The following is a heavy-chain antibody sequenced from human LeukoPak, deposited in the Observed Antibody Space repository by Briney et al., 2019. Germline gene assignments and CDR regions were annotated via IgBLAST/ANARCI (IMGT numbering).Heavy chain of an antibody. CDR2: ISSSSSYI. CDR1: GFTFSSYS. J-gene: IGHJ3*02. CDR3: ARDPLGAFDI. D-gene: IGHD7-27*01. Sequence: GGSLRLSCAASGFTFSSYSMNWVRQAPGKGLEWVSSISSSSSYIYYADSVKGRFTVSRDNAKNSLYLQMNSLRAEDTAVYYCARDPLGAFDIWGQGTMVTVSS. V-gene: IGHV3-21*01.